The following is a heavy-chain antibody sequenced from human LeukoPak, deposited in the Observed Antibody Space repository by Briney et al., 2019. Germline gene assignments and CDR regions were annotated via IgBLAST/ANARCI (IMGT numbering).Heavy chain of an antibody. CDR1: GFIFSDYW. CDR3: AKADTLRFLEWLPQY. J-gene: IGHJ4*02. D-gene: IGHD3-3*01. V-gene: IGHV3-23*01. CDR2: ISGSGGST. Sequence: GGSLRLSCAASGFIFSDYWMNWVRQAPGKGLEWVSAISGSGGSTYYADSVKGRFTISRDNSKNTLYLQMNSLRAEDTAVYYCAKADTLRFLEWLPQYWGQGTLVTVSS.